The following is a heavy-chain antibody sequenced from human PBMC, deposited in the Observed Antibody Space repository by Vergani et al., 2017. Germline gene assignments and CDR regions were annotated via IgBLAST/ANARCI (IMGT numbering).Heavy chain of an antibody. Sequence: QVQLVQSGAEVKKPGSSVKVSCKASGGTFSSYAISWVRQAPGQGLEWMGRIIPIFGTANYAQKFQGRVTITADESTSTAYMELSSPRSEDTAVYYCARDPGDGPKEGWFDPWGQGTLVTVSS. D-gene: IGHD3-16*01. J-gene: IGHJ5*02. V-gene: IGHV1-69*13. CDR3: ARDPGDGPKEGWFDP. CDR2: IIPIFGTA. CDR1: GGTFSSYA.